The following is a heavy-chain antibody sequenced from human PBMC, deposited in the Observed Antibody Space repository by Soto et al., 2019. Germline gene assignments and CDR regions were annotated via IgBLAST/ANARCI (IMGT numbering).Heavy chain of an antibody. CDR2: ISAYNGNT. Sequence: SVKASCKAPAYTFTGYGISWVRQAPGQGLEWMGWISAYNGNTNYAQKLQGRVTMTTDTSTSTAYMELRSLRSDDTAVYYCARGSIAVAGTYYGMDVWGQGTTVTVSS. V-gene: IGHV1-18*04. CDR3: ARGSIAVAGTYYGMDV. D-gene: IGHD6-19*01. J-gene: IGHJ6*02. CDR1: AYTFTGYG.